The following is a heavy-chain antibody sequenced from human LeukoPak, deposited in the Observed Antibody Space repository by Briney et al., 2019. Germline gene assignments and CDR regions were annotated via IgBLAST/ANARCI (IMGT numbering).Heavy chain of an antibody. CDR3: ARVGYGSFDY. CDR1: GGSISTYY. V-gene: IGHV4-59*12. CDR2: IHYSGST. D-gene: IGHD3-10*01. Sequence: SQTLSLTCTVSGGSISTYYWSWLRQPPGKGLEWIGYIHYSGSTNYNPSLKSRMTILLDTSKNQFSLKLTSVTAADTAVYYCARVGYGSFDYWGQGTLVTVSS. J-gene: IGHJ4*02.